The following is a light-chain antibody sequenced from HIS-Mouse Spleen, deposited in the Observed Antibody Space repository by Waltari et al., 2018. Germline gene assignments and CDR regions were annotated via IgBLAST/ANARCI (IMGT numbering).Light chain of an antibody. CDR3: YSTDSSGNHYV. CDR2: EDS. CDR1: ALPKKY. J-gene: IGLJ1*01. Sequence: SYELTQPPSVSVSPGQTARITCSGDALPKKYAYWYQQKSGQAPVMVIYEDSKRPSGVLEGFAGSSSGKMDTLTISGAQVEDEADYYCYSTDSSGNHYVFGTGTKVTVL. V-gene: IGLV3-10*01.